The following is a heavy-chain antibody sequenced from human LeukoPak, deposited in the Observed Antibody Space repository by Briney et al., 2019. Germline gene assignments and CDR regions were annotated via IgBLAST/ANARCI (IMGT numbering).Heavy chain of an antibody. J-gene: IGHJ4*02. CDR2: ISGSGGST. D-gene: IGHD4-17*01. Sequence: GSLILSCAASGFPFSSYAMSWVRQAPGKGLEWVSAISGSGGSTYYADSVKGRFTISRDNSKNTLYLQMNSLRAEDTAVYYCARTMTTVTAYFDYWGQGTLVTVSS. CDR3: ARTMTTVTAYFDY. V-gene: IGHV3-23*01. CDR1: GFPFSSYA.